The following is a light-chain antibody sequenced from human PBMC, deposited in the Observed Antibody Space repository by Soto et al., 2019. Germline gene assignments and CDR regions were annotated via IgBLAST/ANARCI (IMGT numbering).Light chain of an antibody. J-gene: IGKJ1*01. V-gene: IGKV3D-15*01. Sequence: EILRTRLSAPLSVSRGERVTFSCRASRTVSNRLAWYQHKPGQAPRLLIYAASSRATGIPARFSGSGSGTEFTLTISRLEPEDFAIYYCQQYNTWPPTFGQGTEVDIK. CDR3: QQYNTWPPT. CDR1: RTVSNR. CDR2: AAS.